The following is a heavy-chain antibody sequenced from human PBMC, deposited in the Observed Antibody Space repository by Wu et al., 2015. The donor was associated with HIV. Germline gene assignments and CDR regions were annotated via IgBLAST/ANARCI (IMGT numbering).Heavy chain of an antibody. CDR3: AREVYDSSGYYRILDY. V-gene: IGHV1-2*02. J-gene: IGHJ4*02. Sequence: QVQLVQSGAEVKKPGASVKVSCKASGYTFTDYYMHWVRQAPGQGLEWMGWINPKSGGTNDAQKLQGRVTMTRDTSISTAYMELSRLRSDDTAVYYXAREVYDSSGYYRILDYVGPGNAGHRLL. CDR1: GYTFTDYY. CDR2: INPKSGGT. D-gene: IGHD3-22*01.